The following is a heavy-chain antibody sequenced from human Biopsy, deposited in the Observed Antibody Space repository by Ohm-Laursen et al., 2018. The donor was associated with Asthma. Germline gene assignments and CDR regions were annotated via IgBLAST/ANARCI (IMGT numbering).Heavy chain of an antibody. J-gene: IGHJ4*02. CDR3: ARDFGGWYYFDN. V-gene: IGHV4-34*01. CDR2: TNERGVT. CDR1: PGSFSGFF. D-gene: IGHD3-3*01. Sequence: GTLSLTCDVYPGSFSGFFWTWIRQSPGKGLEWIGETNERGVTNNNPSLKSRVIISIDTYWNRVSLKLTSVTAADTAVYYCARDFGGWYYFDNWGQGSLVTVSS.